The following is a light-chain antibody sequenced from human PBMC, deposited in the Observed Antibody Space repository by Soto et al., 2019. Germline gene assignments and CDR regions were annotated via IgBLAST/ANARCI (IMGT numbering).Light chain of an antibody. CDR3: RQRYNSSPWT. V-gene: IGKV1-39*01. CDR1: QIISTY. Sequence: DIQMTQSPSSLSASVGDRVTISCRASQIISTYLNWYQQKPGTAPRLLISRASSVKSGVPPRFSGSGSGRDFSLTTISLRPEDIATYYCRQRYNSSPWTFGQGTKVEVK. CDR2: RAS. J-gene: IGKJ1*01.